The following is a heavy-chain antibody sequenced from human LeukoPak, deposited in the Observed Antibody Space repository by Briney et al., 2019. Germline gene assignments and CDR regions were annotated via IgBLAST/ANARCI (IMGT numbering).Heavy chain of an antibody. J-gene: IGHJ6*03. V-gene: IGHV1-46*01. D-gene: IGHD5-12*01. Sequence: ASVKVSCKASGYTFTSYYMHWVRQAPGQGLEWMGIINPSGGSTSYAQKFQGRVTMTRDMSTSTVYMELSSLRSEDTAVYYCARDRWYSGYERFIYYYYMDVWGKGTTVIVSS. CDR3: ARDRWYSGYERFIYYYYMDV. CDR2: INPSGGST. CDR1: GYTFTSYY.